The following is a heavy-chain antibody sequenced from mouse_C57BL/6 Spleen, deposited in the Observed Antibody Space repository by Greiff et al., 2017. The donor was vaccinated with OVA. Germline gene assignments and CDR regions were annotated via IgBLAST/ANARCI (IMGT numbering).Heavy chain of an antibody. V-gene: IGHV1-7*01. D-gene: IGHD1-1*01. Sequence: QVQLKESGAELAKPVASVKLSCKASGYTFTSYWMHWVKQRPGQGLEWIGYINPSSGYTKYNQKFKDKATLTADKSSSTAYMQLRSLKYEDSAVYYCARYGSSYDWYFDVWGTGTTVTVSS. CDR2: INPSSGYT. J-gene: IGHJ1*03. CDR3: ARYGSSYDWYFDV. CDR1: GYTFTSYW.